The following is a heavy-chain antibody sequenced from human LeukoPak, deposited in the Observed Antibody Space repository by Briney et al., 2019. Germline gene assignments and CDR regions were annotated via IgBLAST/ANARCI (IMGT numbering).Heavy chain of an antibody. CDR2: INHSGST. V-gene: IGHV4-34*01. Sequence: SETLSLTCAVYGGSFSGYYWSWIRQPPGKGLEWIGEINHSGSTNYNPSLKSRVTISVDTSKNQFPLKLSSVTAADTAVYYCARGLGGTFNWFDPWGQGTLVTVSS. CDR1: GGSFSGYY. J-gene: IGHJ5*02. D-gene: IGHD1-7*01. CDR3: ARGLGGTFNWFDP.